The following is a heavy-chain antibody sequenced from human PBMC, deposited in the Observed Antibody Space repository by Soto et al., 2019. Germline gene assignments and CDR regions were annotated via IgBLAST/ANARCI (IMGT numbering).Heavy chain of an antibody. CDR2: ISSSGDST. J-gene: IGHJ4*02. CDR1: GVTVSNYA. CDR3: VAEQSIKARPDF. D-gene: IGHD6-6*01. V-gene: IGHV3-64D*06. Sequence: EVQLVESGGGLVQPGGSLSLSCSASGVTVSNYAMHWVRQAPGKGLECVSAISSSGDSTHYADSVKGRFTISRDNSKNTLDLHLSSLRVDYTAMYYCVAEQSIKARPDFWGQGPLVTFSS.